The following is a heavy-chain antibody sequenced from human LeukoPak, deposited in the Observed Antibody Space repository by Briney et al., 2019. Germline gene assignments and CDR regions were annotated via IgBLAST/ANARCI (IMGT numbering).Heavy chain of an antibody. V-gene: IGHV5-51*01. CDR3: ARHRRTKTHRYYYGMDV. CDR2: IFPGDSHA. J-gene: IGHJ6*02. D-gene: IGHD2-2*01. Sequence: GESLKISCKGYGYSFNKYWIGWVRQLPGKGLEWMGIIFPGDSHARYSPSFQGQVTISADTSIRSAYLQLSSLKASDTAMYYCARHRRTKTHRYYYGMDVWGQGTTVTVSS. CDR1: GYSFNKYW.